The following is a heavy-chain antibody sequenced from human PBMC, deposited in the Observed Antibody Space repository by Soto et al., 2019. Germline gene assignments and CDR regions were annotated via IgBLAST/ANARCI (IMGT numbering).Heavy chain of an antibody. Sequence: EVQLVESGGGLVKPGGSLRLSCAASGFTFSSYSMNWVRQAPGKALEWVSSISSSSSYIYYADSVKGRFTISRDNAKNSLYLQLNSLRGEDTAVYYCARDVVGYGYGYVDSQSDSWGQGTLVTVSS. CDR1: GFTFSSYS. CDR3: ARDVVGYGYGYVDSQSDS. D-gene: IGHD5-18*01. J-gene: IGHJ4*02. CDR2: ISSSSSYI. V-gene: IGHV3-21*01.